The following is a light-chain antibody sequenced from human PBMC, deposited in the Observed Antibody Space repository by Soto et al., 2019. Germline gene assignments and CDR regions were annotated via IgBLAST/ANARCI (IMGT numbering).Light chain of an antibody. CDR2: DVR. Sequence: QSALTQPASVSGSPGQSITISCTGTSSDVGAYNYVSWYQQHPGTAPKLMIYDVRNRPSGVSNRFSGSKSGNTASLIISRLQDEDAADYYCSSYTSSSTLVFGGGTKLTVL. J-gene: IGLJ3*02. CDR3: SSYTSSSTLV. CDR1: SSDVGAYNY. V-gene: IGLV2-14*01.